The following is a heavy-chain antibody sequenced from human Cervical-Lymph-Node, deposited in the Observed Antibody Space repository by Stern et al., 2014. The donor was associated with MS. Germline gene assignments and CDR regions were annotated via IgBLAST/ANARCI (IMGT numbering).Heavy chain of an antibody. V-gene: IGHV4-31*03. D-gene: IGHD4-23*01. CDR2: IYYSGST. J-gene: IGHJ4*02. CDR1: GGSISSDY. Sequence: QLQLQESGPGLVKPSQTLSLTCTVSGGSISSDYWSWIRQHPGKGLEWIGYIYYSGSTNYNPSLKSRVTISVDTSKTQFSLKLSSVTAADTAVYYCAGSTVAPLYDYWGQGTLVTVSS. CDR3: AGSTVAPLYDY.